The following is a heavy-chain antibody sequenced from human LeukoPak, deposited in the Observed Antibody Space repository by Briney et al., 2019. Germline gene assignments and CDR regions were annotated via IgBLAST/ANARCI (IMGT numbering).Heavy chain of an antibody. CDR1: GYTFTGYY. J-gene: IGHJ4*02. D-gene: IGHD7-27*01. CDR2: INPNSGGT. V-gene: IGHV1-2*02. Sequence: ASVKVSCKASGYTFTGYYMHWVRQAPGQGLEWMGWINPNSGGTNYAQKFLGRVTMTRDTSISTAYMELSRLRSDDTAVYYRARGPHWDPHFDYWGQGTLVTVSS. CDR3: ARGPHWDPHFDY.